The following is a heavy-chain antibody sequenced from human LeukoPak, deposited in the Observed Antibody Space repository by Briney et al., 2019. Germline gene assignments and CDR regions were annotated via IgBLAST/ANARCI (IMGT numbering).Heavy chain of an antibody. V-gene: IGHV3-23*01. D-gene: IGHD2-21*01. CDR1: GFTFSSYA. CDR2: IGGSGGNT. CDR3: AKTLIVVVNSYFDY. J-gene: IGHJ4*02. Sequence: PGGSLRLSCAASGFTFSSYAMSWVRQAPGKGLEWVSGIGGSGGNTYYADSVKGRFTISRDNSKNTLYLQMNSLRVEDTAVHYCAKTLIVVVNSYFDYWGQGTLVTVSS.